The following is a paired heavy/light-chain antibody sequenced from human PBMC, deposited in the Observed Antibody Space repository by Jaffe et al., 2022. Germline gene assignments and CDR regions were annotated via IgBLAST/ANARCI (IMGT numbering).Light chain of an antibody. CDR1: NIGSKS. CDR2: YDS. Sequence: SYVLTQPPSVSVAPGKTARITCGGNNIGSKSVHWYQQKPGQAPVLVIYYDSDRPSGIPERFSGSNSGNTATLTISRVEAGDEADYYCQVWDSSSDLVVFGGGTKLTVL. J-gene: IGLJ2*01. V-gene: IGLV3-21*04. CDR3: QVWDSSSDLVV.
Heavy chain of an antibody. J-gene: IGHJ3*02. Sequence: EVQLVESGGGLVQPGGSLRLSCAASGFTFSSYDMHWVRQATGKGLEWVSAIGTAGDTYYPGSVKGRFTISRENAKNSLYLQMNSLRAGDTAVYYCARGLGGAASISGPFAFDIWGQGTMVTVSS. CDR3: ARGLGGAASISGPFAFDI. CDR1: GFTFSSYD. CDR2: IGTAGDT. V-gene: IGHV3-13*01. D-gene: IGHD2-15*01.